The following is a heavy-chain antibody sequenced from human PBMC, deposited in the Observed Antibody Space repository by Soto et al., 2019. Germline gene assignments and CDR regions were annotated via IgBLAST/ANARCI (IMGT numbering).Heavy chain of an antibody. V-gene: IGHV1-18*01. D-gene: IGHD2-15*01. CDR2: ISAYNCKT. J-gene: IGHJ5*02. Sequence: QVQLVQSGAEVTKPGASVKVSCKASGYTFTSYGISWVRQAPGQGLEWMGWISAYNCKTNNAQKLQRRDTITTDTSTSTAYMKLRSLRSDATDVYYCVVAARPYHCDLWGQGTLVTFSS. CDR3: VVAARPYHCDL. CDR1: GYTFTSYG.